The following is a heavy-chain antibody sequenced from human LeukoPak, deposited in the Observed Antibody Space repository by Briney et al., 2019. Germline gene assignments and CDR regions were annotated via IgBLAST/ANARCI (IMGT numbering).Heavy chain of an antibody. CDR3: ARGVTGNYGFDV. V-gene: IGHV3-53*04. CDR2: LFGGGST. D-gene: IGHD3-16*01. Sequence: GGSLRLSCAASGFTVSSNYMSWVRQAPGKGLEWVSVLFGGGSTYYADSVKGRFTISRHNSKNTLYLEMNSLRAEDTAVYSCARGVTGNYGFDVWGQGTTVTVSS. J-gene: IGHJ6*02. CDR1: GFTVSSNY.